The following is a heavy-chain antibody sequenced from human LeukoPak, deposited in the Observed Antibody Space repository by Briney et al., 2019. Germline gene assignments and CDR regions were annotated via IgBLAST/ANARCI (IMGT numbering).Heavy chain of an antibody. D-gene: IGHD6-19*01. J-gene: IGHJ4*02. CDR1: GGSISSGGYY. CDR2: IYHSGST. V-gene: IGHV4-30-2*01. Sequence: PSQTLSLTCTVSGGSISSGGYYWSWIRQPPGKGLEGIGYIYHSGSTYYNPSLKSRVTISVDRSKNQFSLKLSSVTAADTAVYYCARQGSGWYSVPDYFDYWGQGTLVTVSS. CDR3: ARQGSGWYSVPDYFDY.